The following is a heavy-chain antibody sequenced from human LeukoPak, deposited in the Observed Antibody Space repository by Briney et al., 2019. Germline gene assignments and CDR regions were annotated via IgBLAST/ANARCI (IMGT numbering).Heavy chain of an antibody. CDR2: ISPGSSFT. J-gene: IGHJ4*02. CDR3: GSLKSSGYIIEH. Sequence: GGSLRLSCAASGFTFSDYYLSWIRQPPGKGLEWVSYISPGSSFTNYADSVKDRFTISRDNSKNMLYLQMNSLRAEDTAVYYCGSLKSSGYIIEHWGQGTLVTVSS. CDR1: GFTFSDYY. D-gene: IGHD3-22*01. V-gene: IGHV3-11*03.